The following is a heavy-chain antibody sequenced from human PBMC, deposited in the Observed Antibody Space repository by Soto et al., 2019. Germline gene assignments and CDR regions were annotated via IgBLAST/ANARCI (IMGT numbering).Heavy chain of an antibody. D-gene: IGHD2-8*01. CDR3: TKSRRSVLMVYGFGGMDV. J-gene: IGHJ6*02. CDR1: GFSVSDYA. CDR2: ISGSGDGT. Sequence: PGGSLRLSCAASGFSVSDYAMSWVRQAPGKGLEWVSSISGSGDGTYYGDSVEGRFTLSRDTSQKTLYLQMNNLRGEDTAVYFCTKSRRSVLMVYGFGGMDVWGRGTTVTVSS. V-gene: IGHV3-23*01.